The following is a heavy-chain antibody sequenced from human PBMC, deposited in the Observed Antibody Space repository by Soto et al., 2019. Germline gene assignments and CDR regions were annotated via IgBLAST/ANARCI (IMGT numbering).Heavy chain of an antibody. CDR1: CGSISDYY. V-gene: IGHV4-59*12. Sequence: SETLSLTCTVSCGSISDYYWTWIRQPPGKGLEWIGFIYYSGSTNYNPSLKSRVTISVDTSKNQCSLKLSSVTAADTAVYYCARYSYGLNYFDYWGQGTLVTVSS. D-gene: IGHD5-18*01. CDR2: IYYSGST. CDR3: ARYSYGLNYFDY. J-gene: IGHJ4*02.